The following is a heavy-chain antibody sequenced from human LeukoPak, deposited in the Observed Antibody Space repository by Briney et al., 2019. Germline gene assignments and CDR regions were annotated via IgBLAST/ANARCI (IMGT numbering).Heavy chain of an antibody. CDR3: ARHVWDTMKEYAFDI. Sequence: GSLRLSCAASGFTVSSNYMSWVRQAPGKGLEWIGSIYYSGSTYYNPSLKSRVTISVDTSKNQFSLKLSSVTAADTAVYYCARHVWDTMKEYAFDIWGQGTMVIVSS. D-gene: IGHD3-22*01. CDR2: IYYSGST. J-gene: IGHJ3*02. V-gene: IGHV4-39*01. CDR1: GFTVSSNY.